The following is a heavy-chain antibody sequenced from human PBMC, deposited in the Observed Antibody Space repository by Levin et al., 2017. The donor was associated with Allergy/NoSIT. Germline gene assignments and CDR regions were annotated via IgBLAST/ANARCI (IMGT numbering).Heavy chain of an antibody. CDR2: ISAYNGNT. CDR1: GYTFTSYG. D-gene: IGHD3-10*01. CDR3: AREGYYYGSGSYFVDY. J-gene: IGHJ4*02. Sequence: ASVKVSCKASGYTFTSYGISWVRQAPGQGLEWMGWISAYNGNTNYAQKLQGRVTMTTDTSTSTAYMELRSLRSDDTAVYYCAREGYYYGSGSYFVDYWGQGTLVTVSS. V-gene: IGHV1-18*01.